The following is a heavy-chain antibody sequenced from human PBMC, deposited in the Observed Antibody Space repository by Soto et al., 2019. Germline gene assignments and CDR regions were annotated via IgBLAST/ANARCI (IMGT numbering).Heavy chain of an antibody. CDR1: GYTFTSYY. CDR3: ARVRYYYGSGSQPYFDY. V-gene: IGHV1-46*01. CDR2: INPNGGNT. J-gene: IGHJ4*02. Sequence: ASVKVSCKASGYTFTSYYMHWVRQAPGQGLEWMGRINPNGGNTSYAQKFQGRVTMTRDTSTSTAYMELSSLRSEDTAVYYCARVRYYYGSGSQPYFDYWGQGTLVTVSS. D-gene: IGHD3-10*01.